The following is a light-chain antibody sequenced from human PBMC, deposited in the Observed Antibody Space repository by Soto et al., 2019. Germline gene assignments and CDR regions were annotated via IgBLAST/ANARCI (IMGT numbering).Light chain of an antibody. Sequence: EIVLTQSPGTLSLSPGERATLSCSASQSVSSRNLAWYRQKPGQAPSLLIYGASNRATGIPDRFSGSGSGRDFTLTISRLEPEDFAVYYCLRYGDSPPAYTFGQGTKLEIK. CDR3: LRYGDSPPAYT. CDR1: QSVSSRN. V-gene: IGKV3-20*01. J-gene: IGKJ2*01. CDR2: GAS.